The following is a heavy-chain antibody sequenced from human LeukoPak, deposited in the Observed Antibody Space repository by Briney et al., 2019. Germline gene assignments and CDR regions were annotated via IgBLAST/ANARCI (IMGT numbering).Heavy chain of an antibody. CDR2: ISAYNGNT. CDR3: ARERKPGRHYSSSWYRIDY. Sequence: ASVKVSCKASGYTFTSYGISWVRQAPGQGLEWMGWISAYNGNTNYAQKLQGRVTMTTDTSTSTAYTELRSLRSDDTAVYYCARERKPGRHYSSSWYRIDYWGQGTLVTVSS. D-gene: IGHD6-13*01. CDR1: GYTFTSYG. V-gene: IGHV1-18*01. J-gene: IGHJ4*02.